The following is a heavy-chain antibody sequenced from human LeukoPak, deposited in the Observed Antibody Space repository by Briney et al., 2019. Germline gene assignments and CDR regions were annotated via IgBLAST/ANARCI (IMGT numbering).Heavy chain of an antibody. CDR2: ISAYNGST. CDR1: GYTFTSYG. Sequence: GASVKVSCKASGYTFTSYGISWVRQAPGQGLEWMGWISAYNGSTNYAQKLQGRVTMTTDTSTSTAYMELRSLRSDDTAVYYCAILQLKIRREDYWGQGTLVTVSS. J-gene: IGHJ4*02. CDR3: AILQLKIRREDY. V-gene: IGHV1-18*01. D-gene: IGHD3-10*01.